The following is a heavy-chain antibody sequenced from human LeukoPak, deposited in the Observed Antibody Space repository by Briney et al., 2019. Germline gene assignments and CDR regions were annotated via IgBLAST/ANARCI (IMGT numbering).Heavy chain of an antibody. CDR2: IYYSGST. CDR3: ARASYGGTSLVFVHFDY. D-gene: IGHD4-23*01. V-gene: IGHV4-59*11. Sequence: SETLSFTCTVSGGSISSHYWSWLRQPPGKGLEWIVYIYYSGSTNYNPSLKSRVTISVDTSKTPFYLQLSSVTAADTAVYYCARASYGGTSLVFVHFDYWGQGTLVTVSS. CDR1: GGSISSHY. J-gene: IGHJ4*02.